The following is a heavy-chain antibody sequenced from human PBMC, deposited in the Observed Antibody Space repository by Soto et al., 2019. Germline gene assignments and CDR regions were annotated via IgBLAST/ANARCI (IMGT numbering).Heavy chain of an antibody. J-gene: IGHJ4*02. CDR3: ARDPDLLGDRGDPDY. Sequence: EVQLVESGGGLVQPGGSLRLSCAASGFTFSSYSMNWVRQAPGKGLEWVSYISSSSSTIYYADSVKGRFTISRDNAKNSLYLQMNSLRAEDTAVYYCARDPDLLGDRGDPDYWGQGTLVTVSS. D-gene: IGHD3-16*01. V-gene: IGHV3-48*01. CDR1: GFTFSSYS. CDR2: ISSSSSTI.